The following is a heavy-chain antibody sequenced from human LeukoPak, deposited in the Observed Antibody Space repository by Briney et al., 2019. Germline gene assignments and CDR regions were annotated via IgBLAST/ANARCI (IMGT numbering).Heavy chain of an antibody. CDR2: INHSGGST. CDR3: ARAGGYCGRISCPYYFDY. CDR1: GYTFTSYY. D-gene: IGHD2-15*01. Sequence: ASVKVSCKASGYTFTSYYMHWVRQAPGQGLEWMGIINHSGGSTSYAQKFQGRVTMTRDMSTSTAYMELSSLRSEDTAVYYCARAGGYCGRISCPYYFDYWGQGSLVAVSS. V-gene: IGHV1-46*01. J-gene: IGHJ4*02.